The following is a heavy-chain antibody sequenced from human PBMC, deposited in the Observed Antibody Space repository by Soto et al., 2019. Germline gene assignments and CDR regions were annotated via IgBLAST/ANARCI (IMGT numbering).Heavy chain of an antibody. J-gene: IGHJ5*02. CDR2: ISGSGGST. Sequence: GGSLRLSCADSGFTFSSYPMSWVRQSPGKGLEWVSAISGSGGSTYYADSVKGRFTISRDNSKNTLYLQMNSLRAEDTAVYYCAKDLGSSWYPGFDPWGQGTLVTVSS. CDR1: GFTFSSYP. V-gene: IGHV3-23*01. D-gene: IGHD6-13*01. CDR3: AKDLGSSWYPGFDP.